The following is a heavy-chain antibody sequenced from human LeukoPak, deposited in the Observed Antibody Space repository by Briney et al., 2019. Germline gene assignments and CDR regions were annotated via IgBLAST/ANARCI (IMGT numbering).Heavy chain of an antibody. CDR2: ISWNSGSI. CDR3: AKGPYYYDSSGYYGNGAFDI. V-gene: IGHV3-9*01. Sequence: GRSLRLSCAASGFTFDDYAMHWVRQAPGKGLEWVSGISWNSGSIGYADSVKGRFTISRDNAKNSLYLQMNSRRAEDTALYYCAKGPYYYDSSGYYGNGAFDIWGQGTMVTVSS. J-gene: IGHJ3*02. D-gene: IGHD3-22*01. CDR1: GFTFDDYA.